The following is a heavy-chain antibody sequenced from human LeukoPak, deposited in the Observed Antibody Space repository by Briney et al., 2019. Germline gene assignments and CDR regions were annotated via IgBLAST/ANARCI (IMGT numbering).Heavy chain of an antibody. Sequence: SETLSLTCTVSGGSISSFYWNWIRQPPGKGLEWLGYIYYSGSSNYNPSLKSRITISVDTSKNQFSLKLSSVTAADTAAYYCARITFGGVMDWGQGTLVTVSS. CDR2: IYYSGSS. CDR3: ARITFGGVMD. J-gene: IGHJ4*02. V-gene: IGHV4-59*01. CDR1: GGSISSFY. D-gene: IGHD3-16*01.